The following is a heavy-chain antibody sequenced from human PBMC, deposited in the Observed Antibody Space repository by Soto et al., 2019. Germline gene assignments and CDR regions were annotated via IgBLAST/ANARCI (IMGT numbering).Heavy chain of an antibody. CDR2: INPNSGGT. D-gene: IGHD6-13*01. Sequence: QVQLVQSGAEVKKPGASVKVSCKASGYTFTGYYMHWVRQAPGQGLEWMGWINPNSGGTNYAQKFQGWVTMTRDTSISTAYMELSRLRSDDKAVHYCAREGAAAGNYYYGMDVWGQGTTVTVSS. CDR3: AREGAAAGNYYYGMDV. J-gene: IGHJ6*02. V-gene: IGHV1-2*04. CDR1: GYTFTGYY.